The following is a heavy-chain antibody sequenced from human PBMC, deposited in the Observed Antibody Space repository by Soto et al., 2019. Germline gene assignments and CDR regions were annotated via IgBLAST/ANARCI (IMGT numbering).Heavy chain of an antibody. CDR2: IYYTGST. CDR1: GDSISTFY. V-gene: IGHV4-59*01. CDR3: ARQRGNYFDY. D-gene: IGHD3-10*01. Sequence: PSETLSLTCTVSGDSISTFYWSWIRQPPGKGLEWIGYIYYTGSTNYNPSLKSRVTMSVDTSEKQFSLKLTSVTAADTAVYYCARQRGNYFDYWGQGSLVTVSS. J-gene: IGHJ4*02.